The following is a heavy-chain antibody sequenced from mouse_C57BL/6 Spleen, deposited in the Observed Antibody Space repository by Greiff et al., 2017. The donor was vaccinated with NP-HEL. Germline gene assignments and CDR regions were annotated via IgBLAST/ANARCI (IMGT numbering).Heavy chain of an antibody. CDR1: GYSFTDYN. J-gene: IGHJ4*01. V-gene: IGHV1-39*01. D-gene: IGHD2-4*01. Sequence: SGPELVKPGASVKISCKASGYSFTDYNMNWVKQSNGKSLEWIGLINPNYGTTSYNQKFKGKATLTVDHSSSTAYMQLNSLTSEDSAVYYCARYDYDVRYAMDYWGQGTSVTVSS. CDR3: ARYDYDVRYAMDY. CDR2: INPNYGTT.